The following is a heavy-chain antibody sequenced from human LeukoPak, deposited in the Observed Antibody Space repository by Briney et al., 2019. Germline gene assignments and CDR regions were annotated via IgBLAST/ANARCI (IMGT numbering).Heavy chain of an antibody. V-gene: IGHV1-2*02. CDR3: AREPSINDFWSGYSPVLYYYYGMDV. CDR2: IDPNSGGT. CDR1: GYTFTGYY. Sequence: ASVKVSCKASGYTFTGYYMHWVRQAPGQGLEWMGWIDPNSGGTNYAQKFQGRVTMTRDTSISTAYMELSRLRSDDTAVYYCAREPSINDFWSGYSPVLYYYYGMDVWGQGTTVTVSS. J-gene: IGHJ6*02. D-gene: IGHD3-3*01.